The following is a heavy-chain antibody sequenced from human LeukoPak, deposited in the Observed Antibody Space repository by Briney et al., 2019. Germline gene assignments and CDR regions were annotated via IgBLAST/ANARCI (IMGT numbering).Heavy chain of an antibody. D-gene: IGHD3-9*01. CDR1: GFTFSSYW. V-gene: IGHV3-7*01. Sequence: PGGSLRLSCAASGFTFSSYWMSWVRQAPGKGLEWVANIKEDGSEKYYVDSVKGRFTISRDNSKNTLYLQMNSLRAEDTAVYYCAKGAVLYYDILTGPFDYWGQGTLVTVSS. J-gene: IGHJ4*02. CDR3: AKGAVLYYDILTGPFDY. CDR2: IKEDGSEK.